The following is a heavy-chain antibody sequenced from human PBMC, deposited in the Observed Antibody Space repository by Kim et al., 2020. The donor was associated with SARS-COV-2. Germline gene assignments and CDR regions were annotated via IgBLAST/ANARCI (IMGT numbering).Heavy chain of an antibody. Sequence: ASVKVSCKAYRYTFTHYVMNWVRQAPGQGLEWMGWINVNTGNTNYAQSLQGRVIITIDTSLTTAYMELRSLRSEYTDVYFCARAGHGDSVVWFGFWF. CDR3: ARAGHGDSVVWFGFWF. CDR1: RYTFTHYV. CDR2: INVNTGNT. J-gene: IGHJ5*01. V-gene: IGHV1-18*01. D-gene: IGHD3-10*01.